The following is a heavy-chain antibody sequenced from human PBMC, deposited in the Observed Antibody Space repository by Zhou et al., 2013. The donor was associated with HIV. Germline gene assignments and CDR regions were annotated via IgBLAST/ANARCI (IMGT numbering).Heavy chain of an antibody. CDR2: INPNSGKG. J-gene: IGHJ6*02. CDR3: GRRGSWGDRTTIIRGGVDV. V-gene: IGHV1-8*01. CDR1: GFTYISSA. Sequence: QLVQSGPEVKKPGTSVKVSCKASGFTYISSAMQWVRQASGQGLEWMGWINPNSGKGYYAQRFQGRVTMSRNISTTTAHMELSSLTSEDTAVYYCGRRGSWGDRTTIIRGGVDVWGQGTTVSVSS. D-gene: IGHD3-10*01.